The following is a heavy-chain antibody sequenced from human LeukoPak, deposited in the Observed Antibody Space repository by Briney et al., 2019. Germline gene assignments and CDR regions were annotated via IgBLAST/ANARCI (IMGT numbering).Heavy chain of an antibody. CDR2: IIAYNYKT. Sequence: ASVKVSCKASGYSFTNYGISWVRQAPGQGLEWMGWIIAYNYKTNYAQKFQGRVTLTTDTSTRTAYMELRSLKSDDTAVYYCARDGAYYYGSGRRSPVSGDVWGKGTTVTVSS. D-gene: IGHD3-10*01. CDR3: ARDGAYYYGSGRRSPVSGDV. J-gene: IGHJ6*04. CDR1: GYSFTNYG. V-gene: IGHV1-18*01.